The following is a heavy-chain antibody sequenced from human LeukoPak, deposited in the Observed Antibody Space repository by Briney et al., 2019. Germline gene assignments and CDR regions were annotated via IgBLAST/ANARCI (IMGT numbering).Heavy chain of an antibody. D-gene: IGHD3-22*01. J-gene: IGHJ6*03. CDR2: IIPILGIA. CDR3: ARDRDYGGRDYYDSSGYWRFGYYYYYMDV. CDR1: GGTFSSYA. V-gene: IGHV1-69*04. Sequence: ASVKVSCKASGGTFSSYAISWVRQAPGQGLEWMGRIIPILGIANYAQQFQGRVTITADKSTSTAYMELSSLRSEDTAVYYCARDRDYGGRDYYDSSGYWRFGYYYYYMDVWGKGTTVTVSS.